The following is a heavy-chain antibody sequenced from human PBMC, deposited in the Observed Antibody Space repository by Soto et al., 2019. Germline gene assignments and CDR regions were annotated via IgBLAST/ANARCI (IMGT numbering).Heavy chain of an antibody. D-gene: IGHD3-22*01. J-gene: IGHJ4*02. CDR2: ISYDGSNK. Sequence: GGSLRLSCVASGFTFSSYAMHWVRQAPGKGLEWVAVISYDGSNKYYADSVKGRFTISGDNSKNTLYLQMNSLRAEETAVYYCAREDSSGYYSHFDYWGQGTLVTVSS. CDR1: GFTFSSYA. CDR3: AREDSSGYYSHFDY. V-gene: IGHV3-30-3*01.